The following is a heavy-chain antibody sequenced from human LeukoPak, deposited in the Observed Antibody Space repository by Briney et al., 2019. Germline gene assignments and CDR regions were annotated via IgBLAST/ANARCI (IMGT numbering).Heavy chain of an antibody. Sequence: GGSLRLSRAASGFTFSRYWIHWVRQAPGKGLEWVSRINPDGSTTTYADSVKGRFTISRGNAKNTVYLQMNSLRAEDTAVYYCARVLSGSWDWFDPWGQGTLVTVSS. CDR1: GFTFSRYW. J-gene: IGHJ5*02. V-gene: IGHV3-74*01. CDR3: ARVLSGSWDWFDP. D-gene: IGHD3-22*01. CDR2: INPDGSTT.